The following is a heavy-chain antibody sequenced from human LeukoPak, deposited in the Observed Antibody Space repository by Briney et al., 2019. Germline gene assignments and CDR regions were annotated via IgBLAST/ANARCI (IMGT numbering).Heavy chain of an antibody. D-gene: IGHD3-3*01. V-gene: IGHV3-30*18. CDR3: AKDLNYDFWSGLGN. CDR2: ISYDETNK. Sequence: GRSLRLSCAVSGFTFSSYGMHWVRQAPGKGLEWMAVISYDETNKYYADSVKGRFTISRDNSKNTLYLQMNSLRAEDTAVYYCAKDLNYDFWSGLGNWGQGTLVTVSS. J-gene: IGHJ4*02. CDR1: GFTFSSYG.